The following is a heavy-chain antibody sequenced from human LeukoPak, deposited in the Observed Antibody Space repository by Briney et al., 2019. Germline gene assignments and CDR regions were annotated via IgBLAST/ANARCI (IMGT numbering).Heavy chain of an antibody. CDR2: ISGSGGST. J-gene: IGHJ4*02. CDR1: GFTFSSCA. V-gene: IGHV3-23*01. D-gene: IGHD3-10*01. CDR3: AKDRYYYGSGNCFDY. Sequence: GGSLRLSCAASGFTFSSCAMSWVRQAPGKGLEWVSAISGSGGSTYYADSVKGRFTISRDNSKNTLYLQMNSLRAEDTAIYYCAKDRYYYGSGNCFDYWGQGTLVTVSS.